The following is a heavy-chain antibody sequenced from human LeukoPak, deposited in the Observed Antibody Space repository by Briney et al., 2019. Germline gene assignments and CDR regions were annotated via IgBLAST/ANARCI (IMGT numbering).Heavy chain of an antibody. Sequence: GGSLRLSCAASGFTFSSYSMNLVRQAPGNGLEWVSSISSSSSYIYYAVSVKGRFTISRHNAKNSLYLQMNSLRAEDTAAYYCARYSLLGASDYWGQGTLVTVSS. CDR3: ARYSLLGASDY. D-gene: IGHD3-10*01. V-gene: IGHV3-21*01. CDR2: ISSSSSYI. CDR1: GFTFSSYS. J-gene: IGHJ4*02.